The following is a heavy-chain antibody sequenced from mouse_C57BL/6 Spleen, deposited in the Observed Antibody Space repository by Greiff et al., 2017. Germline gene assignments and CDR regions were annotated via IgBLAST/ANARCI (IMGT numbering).Heavy chain of an antibody. Sequence: VQLQQSGPELVKPGASVKISCKASGYSFTDYNMNWVKQSNGNSLEWIGVLNPKSGTTSYNQKFKGKATLTVDTSSSTAYMQLISLTSEDSAFYSCASLVTGTWYFDYWGQGTTRTVSS. V-gene: IGHV1-39*01. J-gene: IGHJ2*01. CDR3: ASLVTGTWYFDY. CDR2: LNPKSGTT. D-gene: IGHD4-1*01. CDR1: GYSFTDYN.